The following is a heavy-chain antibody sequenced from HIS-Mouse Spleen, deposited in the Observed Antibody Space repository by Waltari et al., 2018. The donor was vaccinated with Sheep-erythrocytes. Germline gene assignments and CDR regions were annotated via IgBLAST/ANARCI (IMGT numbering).Heavy chain of an antibody. V-gene: IGHV3-30*18. CDR3: AKDGGGNWFDP. J-gene: IGHJ5*02. D-gene: IGHD3-10*01. CDR2: ISYDGSNK. CDR1: GFTFSSYG. Sequence: QVQLVESGGGVVQPGRSLRLSCAASGFTFSSYGMHWVRQAPGKGLEWVAVISYDGSNKYYADSVKGRFTISRDNSKNTLDLQMNSLRAEDTAVYYCAKDGGGNWFDPWGQGTLVTVSS.